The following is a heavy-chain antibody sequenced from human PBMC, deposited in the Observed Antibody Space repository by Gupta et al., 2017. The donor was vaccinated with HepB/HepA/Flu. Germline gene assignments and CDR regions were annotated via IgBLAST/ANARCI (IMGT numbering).Heavy chain of an antibody. CDR2: ISTYNGNT. Sequence: QVQLVQSGAEVKKPGASVQVSCKASGYTFTSYGISWVRQAPGQGLEWMGWISTYNGNTNYAQKLQGRVTMTTDTSTSTAYMELRSLRSDDTAVHYCARDSGFQIPTHYYYYYMDVWGKGTTVTVSS. V-gene: IGHV1-18*01. J-gene: IGHJ6*03. CDR1: GYTFTSYG. CDR3: ARDSGFQIPTHYYYYYMDV. D-gene: IGHD2-2*02.